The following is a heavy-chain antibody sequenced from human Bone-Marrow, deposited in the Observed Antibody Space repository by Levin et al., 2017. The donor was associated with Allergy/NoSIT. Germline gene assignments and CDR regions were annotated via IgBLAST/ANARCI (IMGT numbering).Heavy chain of an antibody. CDR1: GFSLSSSPVG. J-gene: IGHJ4*02. CDR3: APRDRAGSRGGWETFYLDY. CDR2: IYWDDDK. D-gene: IGHD1-26*01. V-gene: IGHV2-5*02. Sequence: QTLSLTCTFSGFSLSSSPVGVAWIRQPPGKALEWLAVIYWDDDKRYSPSLRSRLTITKDTSKNQVVLTMTNMDPADTATYFCAPRDRAGSRGGWETFYLDYWGQGILVTVSS.